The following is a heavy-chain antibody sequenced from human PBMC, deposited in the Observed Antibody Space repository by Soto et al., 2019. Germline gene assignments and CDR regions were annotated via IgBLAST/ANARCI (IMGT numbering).Heavy chain of an antibody. CDR1: GFTFSSYA. CDR3: AKDLDGSGWFHYYYYYGMDV. J-gene: IGHJ6*02. Sequence: PGGSLRLSCAASGFTFSSYAMSWVRQAPGKGLEWVSAISGSGGSTYYADSVKGRFTISRDNSKNTLYLQMNSLRAEDTAVYYCAKDLDGSGWFHYYYYYGMDVWGQGTTVTVSS. D-gene: IGHD6-19*01. CDR2: ISGSGGST. V-gene: IGHV3-23*01.